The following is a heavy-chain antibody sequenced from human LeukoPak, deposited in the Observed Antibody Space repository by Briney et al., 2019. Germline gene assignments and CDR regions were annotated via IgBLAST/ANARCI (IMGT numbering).Heavy chain of an antibody. V-gene: IGHV3-66*01. CDR2: IYSGGST. CDR3: ARGLDGSGTYYKVWFDP. J-gene: IGHJ5*02. D-gene: IGHD3-10*01. Sequence: GGSLRLSCAASGFTVTSNYMSWVRQAPGKGLEWVSVIYSGGSTYYADSVKGRFTISRDNSKNTLYLRMNSLRAEDTAVYYCARGLDGSGTYYKVWFDPWGQGTLVTVSS. CDR1: GFTVTSNY.